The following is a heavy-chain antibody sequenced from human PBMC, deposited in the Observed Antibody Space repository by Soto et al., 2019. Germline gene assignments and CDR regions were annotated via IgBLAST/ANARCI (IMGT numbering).Heavy chain of an antibody. CDR3: ARDKSWQQLKIDY. J-gene: IGHJ4*02. V-gene: IGHV1-46*03. D-gene: IGHD6-13*01. CDR2: INPSGGST. CDR1: GYTFTGYY. Sequence: ASVKVACKASGYTFTGYYMPWVLQAPGQGLEWMGIINPSGGSTSYAQKFQGRVTMTRDTSTSTVYMELSSLRSEDTAVYYCARDKSWQQLKIDYWGQGTLVTVSS.